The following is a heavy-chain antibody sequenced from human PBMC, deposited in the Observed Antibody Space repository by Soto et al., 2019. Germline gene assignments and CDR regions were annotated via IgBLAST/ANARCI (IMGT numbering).Heavy chain of an antibody. J-gene: IGHJ4*02. Sequence: RASVKVSCKASGGTFSSYAISWVRQAPGQGLEWMGGIIPIFGTANYAQKFQGRVTITEDESTSTAYMELSSLRSEDTAVYYCASGTYYDFWSGYYSLDYWGQGTLVTVSP. V-gene: IGHV1-69*13. CDR1: GGTFSSYA. D-gene: IGHD3-3*01. CDR3: ASGTYYDFWSGYYSLDY. CDR2: IIPIFGTA.